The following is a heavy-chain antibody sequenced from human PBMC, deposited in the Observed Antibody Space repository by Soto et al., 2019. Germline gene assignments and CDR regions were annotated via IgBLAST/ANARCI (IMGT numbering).Heavy chain of an antibody. D-gene: IGHD3-22*01. V-gene: IGHV3-23*01. Sequence: PGGSLRLSCAASGFTFSSCAMTWVRRAPGKGLEWVSTISDTGGATYYADSVKGRFSISRDSSKNTLYLQMNSLRAEDTAVYYCAKLVVIRSPADSWGQGTPVTVSS. CDR1: GFTFSSCA. J-gene: IGHJ4*02. CDR3: AKLVVIRSPADS. CDR2: ISDTGGAT.